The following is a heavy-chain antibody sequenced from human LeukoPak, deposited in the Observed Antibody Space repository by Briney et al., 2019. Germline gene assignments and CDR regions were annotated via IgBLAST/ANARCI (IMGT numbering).Heavy chain of an antibody. CDR3: AKDLTTVTSQGDY. V-gene: IGHV3-30*02. CDR1: GFTFSSYG. D-gene: IGHD4-17*01. Sequence: GGSLRLSCAASGFTFSSYGMHWVRQAPGKGLEWVAFIRYDGSNEYYADSVKGRFTISRDNSKNTLYLQMNSLRPEDTAIYYCAKDLTTVTSQGDYWGQGTLVTVSS. J-gene: IGHJ4*02. CDR2: IRYDGSNE.